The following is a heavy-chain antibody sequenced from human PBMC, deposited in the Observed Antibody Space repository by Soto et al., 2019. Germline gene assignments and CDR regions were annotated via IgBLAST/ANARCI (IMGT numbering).Heavy chain of an antibody. V-gene: IGHV1-2*02. CDR2: INPNSGGT. CDR1: GYTFTGYY. D-gene: IGHD5-12*01. CDR3: ARANSGVADEFDY. Sequence: ASVKVSCKASGYTFTGYYIHWVRQAPGQGLEWMGWINPNSGGTGYPQKFQGRVTMTRDSSITTAYMELSSLRSDDTAVYYCARANSGVADEFDYWGQGTPVTVSS. J-gene: IGHJ4*02.